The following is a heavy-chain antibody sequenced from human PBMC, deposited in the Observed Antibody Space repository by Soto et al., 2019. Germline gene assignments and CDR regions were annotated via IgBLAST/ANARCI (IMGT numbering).Heavy chain of an antibody. CDR2: IIPIFGTA. J-gene: IGHJ4*02. D-gene: IGHD6-13*01. CDR1: GGTFSSYA. Sequence: SVKVSCKASGGTFSSYAIRWVRQAPGQGLEWMGGIIPIFGTANYAQKFQGRVTITADESTSSAYMELSSLRSEDTAVYYCASGLAAGTDYWGQGTLVTVSS. CDR3: ASGLAAGTDY. V-gene: IGHV1-69*13.